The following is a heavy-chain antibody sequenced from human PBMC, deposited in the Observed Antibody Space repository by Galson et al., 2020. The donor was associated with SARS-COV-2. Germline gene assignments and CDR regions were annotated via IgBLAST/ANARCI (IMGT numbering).Heavy chain of an antibody. Sequence: GGSLRPSCAASGFHFSSYSMNWVRQAPGKGLEWVSSISAGSSYIYYADSVKGRFTISRDNAKNSLYLQMNSLRAEDTAVYYCARVGGMATTPANYYYYGVDVWGQGTTVTVSS. CDR1: GFHFSSYS. D-gene: IGHD2-15*01. CDR3: ARVGGMATTPANYYYYGVDV. J-gene: IGHJ6*02. V-gene: IGHV3-21*01. CDR2: ISAGSSYI.